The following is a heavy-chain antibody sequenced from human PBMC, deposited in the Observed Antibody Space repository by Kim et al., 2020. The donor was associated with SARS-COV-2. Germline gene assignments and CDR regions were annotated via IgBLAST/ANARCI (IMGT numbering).Heavy chain of an antibody. CDR2: IIPIFGTA. J-gene: IGHJ6*02. Sequence: SVKVSCKASGGTFSSYAISWVRQAPGQGLEWMGGIIPIFGTANYAQKFQGRVTITADESTSTAYMELSSLRSEDTAVYYCARESGSPVGATTNTIGMDVWGQGTTVTVSS. CDR3: ARESGSPVGATTNTIGMDV. D-gene: IGHD5-12*01. V-gene: IGHV1-69*13. CDR1: GGTFSSYA.